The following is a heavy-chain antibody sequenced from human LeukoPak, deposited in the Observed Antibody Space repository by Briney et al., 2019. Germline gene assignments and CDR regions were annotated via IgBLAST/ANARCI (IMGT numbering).Heavy chain of an antibody. CDR1: GGSISSGSYY. CDR2: IYYSGST. J-gene: IGHJ4*02. V-gene: IGHV4-39*01. CDR3: ARQGLPLRFLEWFL. Sequence: SETLSLTCTVSGGSISSGSYYWGWIRQPPGKGLEWIGSIYYSGSTYYNPSLKSRITISIDTSKDQFSLKLSSVTAADTAVSYCARQGLPLRFLEWFLWGQGTLVTVSS. D-gene: IGHD3-3*01.